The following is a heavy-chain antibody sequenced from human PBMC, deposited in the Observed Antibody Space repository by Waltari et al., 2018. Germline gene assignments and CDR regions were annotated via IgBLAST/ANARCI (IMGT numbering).Heavy chain of an antibody. V-gene: IGHV1-69*01. CDR1: GGTFSSYA. CDR2: IIPSCGKA. Sequence: QVQRVQSGAEVKKPGSSVKVSCKASGGTFSSYAISWLRQAPGPGLEWMGGIIPSCGKANYAQKFQGRVTITADESTSTAYMELSRLRSEDTAVYYCAAEPYDDCWSDDEYFQHWGHGTLVTVSS. J-gene: IGHJ1*01. CDR3: AAEPYDDCWSDDEYFQH. D-gene: IGHD3-3*01.